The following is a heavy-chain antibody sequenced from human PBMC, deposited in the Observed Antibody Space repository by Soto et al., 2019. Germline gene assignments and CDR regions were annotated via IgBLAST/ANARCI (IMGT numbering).Heavy chain of an antibody. V-gene: IGHV3-23*01. CDR2: ISASGRST. J-gene: IGHJ4*02. Sequence: EVHLLESGGGLVQPGGSLRLSCAASGFAFRSFAVNWVRQAPGKGLEWVSGISASGRSTYYAESVKGRFTISRDNSKNTFFLQMNSLRAEDTAIYYCGKDTFGDSIGARGTLVTVSS. CDR3: GKDTFGDSI. D-gene: IGHD4-17*01. CDR1: GFAFRSFA.